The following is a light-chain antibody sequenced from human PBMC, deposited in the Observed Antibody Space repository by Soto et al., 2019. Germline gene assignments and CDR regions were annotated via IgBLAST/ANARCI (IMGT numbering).Light chain of an antibody. CDR2: EVN. V-gene: IGLV2-8*01. J-gene: IGLJ1*01. CDR3: SSYAGSSNV. Sequence: QSVLTQPPYASGSPGQSVAISCTGTSSDVGGYNYVSWYQQHPGKAPKLMIYEVNKRPSGVPDRFSGSKSGNTASLTVSGLQAEDEADYYCSSYAGSSNVFGTGTKSPS. CDR1: SSDVGGYNY.